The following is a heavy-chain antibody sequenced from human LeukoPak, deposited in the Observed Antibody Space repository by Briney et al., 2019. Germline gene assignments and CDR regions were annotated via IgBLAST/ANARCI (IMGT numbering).Heavy chain of an antibody. CDR2: INSDGSST. J-gene: IGHJ4*02. Sequence: GGSLRLSCAASGFTFSSYWMHWVRQAPGKGLVWVSRINSDGSSTSYADSVKGRFTISRDNAKNTLYLQMNSLRAEDTAVYYCARDRSPFVEMATMIYWGQGTLVTVSS. D-gene: IGHD5-24*01. CDR1: GFTFSSYW. CDR3: ARDRSPFVEMATMIY. V-gene: IGHV3-74*01.